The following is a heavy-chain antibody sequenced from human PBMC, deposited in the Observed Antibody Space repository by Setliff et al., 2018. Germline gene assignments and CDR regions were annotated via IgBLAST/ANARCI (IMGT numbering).Heavy chain of an antibody. CDR2: VYNGNDET. CDR3: AKRGHYSSSDGLSFDF. J-gene: IGHJ4*02. Sequence: ETLSLTCTVSGGSLRSNFWGWIRQPPGKGLEWVSSVYNGNDETKYADSVKGRFTISRDRSKNTVYLQMNRLRAEDTAVYYCAKRGHYSSSDGLSFDFWGQGTQVTVSS. V-gene: IGHV3-53*01. CDR1: GGSLRSNF. D-gene: IGHD6-6*01.